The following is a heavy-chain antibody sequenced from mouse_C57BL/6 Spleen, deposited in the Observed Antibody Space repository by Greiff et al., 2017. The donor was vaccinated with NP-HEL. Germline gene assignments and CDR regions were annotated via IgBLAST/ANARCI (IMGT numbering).Heavy chain of an antibody. V-gene: IGHV1-26*01. D-gene: IGHD2-3*01. Sequence: VQLQQSGPELVKPGASVKISCKASGYTFTDYYMNWVKQSHGKSLEWIGDINPNNGGTSYHQKFKGKATLTVDKSYSTAYMELRSLTSEDSAVYYCSRWDVGYSWYFDVWGTGTTVTVAS. CDR1: GYTFTDYY. CDR3: SRWDVGYSWYFDV. CDR2: INPNNGGT. J-gene: IGHJ1*03.